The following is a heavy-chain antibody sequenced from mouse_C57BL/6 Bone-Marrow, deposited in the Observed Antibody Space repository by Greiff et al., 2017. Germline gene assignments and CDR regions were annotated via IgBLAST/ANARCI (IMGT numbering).Heavy chain of an antibody. CDR2: INYDGSST. Sequence: EVQVVESEGGLVQPGSSMKLSCTASGFTFSDYYMAWVRQVPEKGLEWVANINYDGSSTYYLDSLKSRFIISRDNAKNILYLQMSSLKSEDTATYYCARGPDYYGSSYQYYFDYWGQGTTLTVSS. D-gene: IGHD1-1*01. CDR3: ARGPDYYGSSYQYYFDY. CDR1: GFTFSDYY. V-gene: IGHV5-16*01. J-gene: IGHJ2*01.